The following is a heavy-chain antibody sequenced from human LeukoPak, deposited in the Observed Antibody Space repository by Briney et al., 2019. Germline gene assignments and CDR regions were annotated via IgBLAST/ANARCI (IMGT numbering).Heavy chain of an antibody. V-gene: IGHV4-59*01. CDR1: GGSITSYY. J-gene: IGHJ4*02. D-gene: IGHD1-26*01. Sequence: SETLSLTCTVSGGSITSYYWSWIRQPPGKGLEWIGYIYYSGSTNYNPSLKSRVTISVDTSKNQFSLKLSSVTAADTAVYYCAREGGSYGSFDYWGQGTLVTVSS. CDR2: IYYSGST. CDR3: AREGGSYGSFDY.